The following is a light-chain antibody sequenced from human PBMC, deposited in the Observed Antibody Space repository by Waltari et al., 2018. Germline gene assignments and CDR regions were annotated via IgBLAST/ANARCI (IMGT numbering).Light chain of an antibody. CDR1: DSDFGPYYF. CDR3: SSYTTSSAPGV. V-gene: IGLV2-14*01. J-gene: IGLJ1*01. CDR2: EVS. Sequence: QSALTPPPSVSVSPGQSLTISCSDTDSDFGPYYFLPWYQQHPGKAPHLIIYEVSKRPSGISNRFSASKSGNTASLTISGLQAEDEADYYCSSYTTSSAPGVFGTGTRVTVL.